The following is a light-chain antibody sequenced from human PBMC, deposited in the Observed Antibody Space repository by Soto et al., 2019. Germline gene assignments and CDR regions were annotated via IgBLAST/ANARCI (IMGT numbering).Light chain of an antibody. J-gene: IGLJ1*01. Sequence: QSVLAQPASVSGSPGQSITISCTGTSSDVGGYNYVSWYQQHPGKAPKLMIYDVSNRPSGVSNRFSGSKSGNTASLTISGLQAEDEADYYCCSYVGGYSHVFGIGTKVTVL. CDR2: DVS. CDR1: SSDVGGYNY. V-gene: IGLV2-14*03. CDR3: CSYVGGYSHV.